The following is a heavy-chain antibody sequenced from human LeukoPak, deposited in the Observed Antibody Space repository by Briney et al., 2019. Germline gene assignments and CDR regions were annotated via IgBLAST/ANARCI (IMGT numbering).Heavy chain of an antibody. Sequence: SETLSLTCAVSGYSISSGYYWGWIRQPPGKGLEWIGSIYHSGSTNYNPSLKSRVTISVDTSKNQFSLKLSSVTAADTAVYYCARGTEGSENGSGRWWYYYMDVWGKGTTVTVSS. CDR2: IYHSGST. D-gene: IGHD3-10*01. J-gene: IGHJ6*03. V-gene: IGHV4-38-2*01. CDR1: GYSISSGYY. CDR3: ARGTEGSENGSGRWWYYYMDV.